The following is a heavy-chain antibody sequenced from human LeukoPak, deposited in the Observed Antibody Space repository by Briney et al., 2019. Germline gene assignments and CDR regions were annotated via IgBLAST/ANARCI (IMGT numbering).Heavy chain of an antibody. Sequence: SETLSLTCTVSGDSFSSVTDYWAWIRQPPGKGLEWIASGDCRVAISADMSKNQFSLKLTSVTGADTAVYYCAGERGEEYSSGWYKRNYFDNWGQGIRVTVSS. J-gene: IGHJ4*02. V-gene: IGHV4-39*07. D-gene: IGHD6-19*01. CDR1: GDSFSSVTDY. CDR3: AGERGEEYSSGWYKRNYFDN. CDR2: G.